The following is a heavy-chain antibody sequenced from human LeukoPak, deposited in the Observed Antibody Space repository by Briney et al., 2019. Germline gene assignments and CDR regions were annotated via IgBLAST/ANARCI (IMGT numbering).Heavy chain of an antibody. D-gene: IGHD1-26*01. J-gene: IGHJ3*02. V-gene: IGHV3-66*01. CDR2: IYSGGST. CDR3: ARIVAGEALDI. Sequence: GGSLRLFCAASGFTVTSNYMSWVRQAPGKGREWVSVIYSGGSTYHADSVKGRFTISRDNSKNTLYLQMNSLRDEDTAVYYCARIVAGEALDIWGQGTMVTVSS. CDR1: GFTVTSNY.